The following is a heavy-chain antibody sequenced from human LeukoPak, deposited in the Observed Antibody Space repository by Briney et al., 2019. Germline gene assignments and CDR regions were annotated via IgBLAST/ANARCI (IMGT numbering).Heavy chain of an antibody. CDR1: GFTFSSYG. J-gene: IGHJ4*02. D-gene: IGHD4-17*01. CDR3: ARERTYGDYGDYFDY. CDR2: IWYDGSNK. Sequence: GGSLRLSCAASGFTFSSYGMHWVRQAPGKGLEWVAVIWYDGSNKYYADSVKGRFTISRDNSKNTLYLQMNSLRAEDTAVYYRARERTYGDYGDYFDYWGQGTLVTVSS. V-gene: IGHV3-33*01.